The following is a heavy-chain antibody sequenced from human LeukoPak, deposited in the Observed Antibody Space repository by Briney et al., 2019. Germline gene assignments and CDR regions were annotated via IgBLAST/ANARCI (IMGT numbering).Heavy chain of an antibody. Sequence: SETLSLTCTVSGGAISSYYWSWIRQPPGKGLEWIGEINHSGSTNYNPALTSRVTISVDTSKSQFSLTLSSVTAADTAVYYCARGFSTTMIRGNWFEPWGQRTLVTVSS. D-gene: IGHD3-10*01. V-gene: IGHV4-34*01. CDR2: INHSGST. J-gene: IGHJ5*02. CDR3: ARGFSTTMIRGNWFEP. CDR1: GGAISSYY.